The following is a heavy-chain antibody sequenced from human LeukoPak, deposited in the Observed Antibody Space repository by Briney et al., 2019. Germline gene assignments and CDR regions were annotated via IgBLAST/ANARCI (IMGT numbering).Heavy chain of an antibody. J-gene: IGHJ4*01. D-gene: IGHD5-18*01. Sequence: LETLSLTCTVSGGSISSYYWTWIRQPPGKRLEWIGYVYYSGSTNYNPSLKSRVTISVDTSKDQFSLKLSSVTAADTAMYYCAAASDSYGQALTLVFWGHGTLVTVSS. CDR3: AAASDSYGQALTLVF. CDR1: GGSISSYY. CDR2: VYYSGST. V-gene: IGHV4-59*01.